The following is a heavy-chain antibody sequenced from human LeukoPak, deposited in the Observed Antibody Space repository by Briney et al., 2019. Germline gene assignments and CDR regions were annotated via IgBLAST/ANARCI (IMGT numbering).Heavy chain of an antibody. V-gene: IGHV3-7*01. CDR2: IKQDGSEK. Sequence: GGSLRLSRPASGFTFTSYWMSWVRQAPGKGLEWVANIKQDGSEKYYVDSVKGRFTISRDNAKNSLYLQMNSLRAEDTAVYYCARDTNWGQGTLVSVSS. D-gene: IGHD3-3*01. CDR1: GFTFTSYW. CDR3: ARDTN. J-gene: IGHJ4*02.